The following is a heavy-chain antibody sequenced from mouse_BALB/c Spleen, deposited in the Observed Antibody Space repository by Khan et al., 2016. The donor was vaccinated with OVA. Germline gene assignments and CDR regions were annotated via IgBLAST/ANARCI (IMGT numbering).Heavy chain of an antibody. V-gene: IGHV1S134*01. CDR1: GSTFTSFG. Sequence: EVQLQESGAELGRPGSSVKLSCKTSGSTFTSFGIKWVKQRPGQGLQWIGYIYPGNGYTEYNEKFQGKAILTSDTSSSTAYMQLRSLTSEDSAIYFCTTAYYRYYFDCWGQGTTLTVSS. CDR2: IYPGNGYT. J-gene: IGHJ2*01. D-gene: IGHD2-12*01. CDR3: TTAYYRYYFDC.